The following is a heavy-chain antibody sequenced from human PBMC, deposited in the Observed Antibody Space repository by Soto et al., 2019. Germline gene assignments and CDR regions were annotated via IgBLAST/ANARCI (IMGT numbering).Heavy chain of an antibody. CDR3: ARDKDYDFWSGYYTGKPNYGMDV. CDR1: GGSISSGGYY. V-gene: IGHV4-31*02. CDR2: IYYSGST. Sequence: PSETLSLTCTVSGGSISSGGYYWSWIRQHPGKGLEWIGYIYYSGSTYYNPSLKSRVTISVDTSKNQFSLKLSSVTAADTAVYYCARDKDYDFWSGYYTGKPNYGMDVWGQGTRVTVSS. D-gene: IGHD3-3*01. J-gene: IGHJ6*02.